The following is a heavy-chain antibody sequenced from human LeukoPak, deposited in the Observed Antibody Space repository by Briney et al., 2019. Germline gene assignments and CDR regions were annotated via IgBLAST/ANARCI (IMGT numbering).Heavy chain of an antibody. Sequence: ASVKVSCKASGGTFSSYAISWVRQAPGQGLEWMGWISGYNGDTNYAQKIQGRVTMTTDTSTSTAYMELRSLRSDDTAVYYCARGGQQPNWGQGTLVTVSS. V-gene: IGHV1-18*01. CDR2: ISGYNGDT. CDR3: ARGGQQPN. D-gene: IGHD6-13*01. CDR1: GGTFSSYA. J-gene: IGHJ4*02.